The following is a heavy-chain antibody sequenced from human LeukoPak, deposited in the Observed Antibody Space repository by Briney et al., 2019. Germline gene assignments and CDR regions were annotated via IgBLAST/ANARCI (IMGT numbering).Heavy chain of an antibody. CDR2: IKQDGSEK. J-gene: IGHJ3*02. D-gene: IGHD3-3*01. CDR1: AFTVSSDG. V-gene: IGHV3-7*01. CDR3: ARRGYHDFWSGLDAFDI. Sequence: GRTLRLSCAAPAFTVSSDGMGWLRHPPGKGVLSLPNIKQDGSEKYYVDSVKGRFTISRDNAKNSLYLQMNSLRAEDTAVYYCARRGYHDFWSGLDAFDIWGQGTMVTVSS.